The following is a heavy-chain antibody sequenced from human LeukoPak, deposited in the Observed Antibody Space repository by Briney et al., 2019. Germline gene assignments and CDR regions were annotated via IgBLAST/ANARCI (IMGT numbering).Heavy chain of an antibody. J-gene: IGHJ4*02. CDR3: ARVGGSGWLYDY. V-gene: IGHV3-30*02. CDR2: IRYDGSNK. CDR1: GFTFSSYG. Sequence: GGSLRLSCAASGFTFSSYGMHWVRQAPGKGLEWVAFIRYDGSNKYYADSVKGRFTISRDNAKNSLYLQMNSLRAEDTAVYYCARVGGSGWLYDYWGQGTLVTVSS. D-gene: IGHD6-19*01.